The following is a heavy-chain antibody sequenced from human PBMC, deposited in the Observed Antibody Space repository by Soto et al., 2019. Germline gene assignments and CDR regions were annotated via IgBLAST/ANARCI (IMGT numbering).Heavy chain of an antibody. D-gene: IGHD5-12*01. V-gene: IGHV3-73*01. CDR1: GFTFSGSA. CDR3: TRTILDEYSGYDLYFQH. J-gene: IGHJ1*01. CDR2: IRSKANSYAT. Sequence: GGSLRLSCAASGFTFSGSAMHWVRQASGKGLEWVGRIRSKANSYATAYAASVKGRFTISRDDSKNTAYLQMNSLKTEDTAVYYCTRTILDEYSGYDLYFQHWGQGTLVTVSS.